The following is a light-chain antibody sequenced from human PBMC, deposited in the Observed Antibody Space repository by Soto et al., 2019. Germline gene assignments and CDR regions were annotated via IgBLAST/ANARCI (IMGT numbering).Light chain of an antibody. J-gene: IGLJ1*01. Sequence: QSALTQPASVSGSPGQSTTISSTGPISDVGGHNSVSWYQQRPGKAPKLMIYNVSNRPSGVSNRFSGSKSGNSAALTISGLLAEDEADYYCTSYTSSSTYVFGAGTELTVL. V-gene: IGLV2-14*01. CDR1: ISDVGGHNS. CDR3: TSYTSSSTYV. CDR2: NVS.